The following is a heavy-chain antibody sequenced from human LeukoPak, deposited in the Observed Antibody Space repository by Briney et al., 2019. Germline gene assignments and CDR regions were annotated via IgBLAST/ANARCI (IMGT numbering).Heavy chain of an antibody. D-gene: IGHD3/OR15-3a*01. CDR1: GGTFSSYA. Sequence: ASVKVSCKASGGTFSSYAISWVRQGPGQGLEWMGRIIPILGRANYAPKFQGRVTITADKSTSTAYMELSSLRSEDTAVYYCARSGGLVTTPDYWGQGTLVTVSS. V-gene: IGHV1-69*04. J-gene: IGHJ4*02. CDR2: IIPILGRA. CDR3: ARSGGLVTTPDY.